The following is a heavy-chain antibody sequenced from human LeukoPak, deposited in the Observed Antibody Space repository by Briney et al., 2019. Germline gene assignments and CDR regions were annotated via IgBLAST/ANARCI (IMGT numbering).Heavy chain of an antibody. CDR3: ARTAAVYYGSGSYYNENNWFDP. V-gene: IGHV1-2*02. Sequence: ASVKVSCKASGYTFTGYYMHWVRQAPGQGLEWMGWINPNSGGTNYAQKFQGRVTMTRDTSISTAYMELSRLRSDDTAVYYCARTAAVYYGSGSYYNENNWFDPWGQGTLVTVSS. J-gene: IGHJ5*02. CDR2: INPNSGGT. D-gene: IGHD3-10*01. CDR1: GYTFTGYY.